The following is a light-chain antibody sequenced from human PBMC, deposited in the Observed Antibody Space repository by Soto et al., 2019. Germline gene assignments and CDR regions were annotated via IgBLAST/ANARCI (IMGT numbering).Light chain of an antibody. Sequence: EIVLTQSPVTLSLSPGEGATLSCRAGQSVSSSQLAWYQQKPGQAPRLLVYGASSRATGIPDRFSGSVSGTDFTLAISRLEPEDFAVYYYQHYGGATLTFGQGTRLEIX. CDR2: GAS. CDR3: QHYGGATLT. CDR1: QSVSSSQ. V-gene: IGKV3-20*01. J-gene: IGKJ5*01.